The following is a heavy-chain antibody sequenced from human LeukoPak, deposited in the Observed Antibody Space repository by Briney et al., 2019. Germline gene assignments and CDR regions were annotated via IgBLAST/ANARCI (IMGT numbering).Heavy chain of an antibody. CDR3: ARGYCSSGGCYTFDY. D-gene: IGHD2-15*01. CDR1: GFTFSSYA. V-gene: IGHV3-30*04. J-gene: IGHJ4*02. Sequence: HTGGSLRLSCTASGFTFSSYAMHWVRQAPGKGLEWVAIISYDGSNKYYADSVKGRFTISRDNSKNTLYLQMNSLRAEDTAVYYCARGYCSSGGCYTFDYWGQGTLVTVSS. CDR2: ISYDGSNK.